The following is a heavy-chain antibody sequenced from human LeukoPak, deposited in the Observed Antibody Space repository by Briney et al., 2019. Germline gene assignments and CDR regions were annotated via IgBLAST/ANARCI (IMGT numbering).Heavy chain of an antibody. CDR2: FDPEDGET. CDR1: GYTLTELS. D-gene: IGHD3-10*01. CDR3: ATEKATMVRGVIIGSWFDP. J-gene: IGHJ5*02. V-gene: IGHV1-24*01. Sequence: ASVKVSCKVSGYTLTELSMHWVRQAPGKGLEWMGGFDPEDGETIYAQKFQGRVTMTEDTSTDTAYMELSSLRSEDTAVYYCATEKATMVRGVIIGSWFDPWGQGTLVTVSS.